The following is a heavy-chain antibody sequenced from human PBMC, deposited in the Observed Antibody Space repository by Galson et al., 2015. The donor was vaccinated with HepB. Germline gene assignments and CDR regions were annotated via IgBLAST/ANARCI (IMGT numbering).Heavy chain of an antibody. D-gene: IGHD3-22*01. CDR1: GDSVSSNSAA. CDR2: TYYRSKWYN. CDR3: ARDQRTYYYDSSDYYYYYMDV. V-gene: IGHV6-1*01. J-gene: IGHJ6*03. Sequence: CAISGDSVSSNSAAWNWIRQSPSRGLEWLGRTYYRSKWYNDYAVSVKSRITINPDTSKNQFSLQLNSVTPEDTAVYYCARDQRTYYYDSSDYYYYYMDVWGKGTTVTVSS.